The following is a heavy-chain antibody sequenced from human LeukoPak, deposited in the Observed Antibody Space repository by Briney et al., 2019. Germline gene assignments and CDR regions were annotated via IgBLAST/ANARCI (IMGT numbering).Heavy chain of an antibody. CDR3: ARENTMVPGVTLYYFDY. J-gene: IGHJ4*02. Sequence: PGRSLRLSCAASGFSFRSYGIHWVHQAPGKGLEWVAVIWYDGSKKYYADSVKGRFTISRDNSKNTLYLQMDSLRAEDTAVYYCARENTMVPGVTLYYFDYWGQGTLVTVSS. D-gene: IGHD3-10*01. CDR1: GFSFRSYG. CDR2: IWYDGSKK. V-gene: IGHV3-33*01.